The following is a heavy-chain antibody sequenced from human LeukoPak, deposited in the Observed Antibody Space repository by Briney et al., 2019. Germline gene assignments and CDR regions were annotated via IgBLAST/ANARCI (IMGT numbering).Heavy chain of an antibody. Sequence: SSETLSLTCTVSGGSISSYYWSWIRQPAGKGLEWIGRVYTSGSTNYNTSFRSRVTMSVDTSKNQFSLKLNSVTAADTAVYYCARHVGNSGSGSYLTYFDYWGQGTLVTVSS. V-gene: IGHV4-4*07. CDR2: VYTSGST. CDR1: GGSISSYY. CDR3: ARHVGNSGSGSYLTYFDY. J-gene: IGHJ4*02. D-gene: IGHD3-10*01.